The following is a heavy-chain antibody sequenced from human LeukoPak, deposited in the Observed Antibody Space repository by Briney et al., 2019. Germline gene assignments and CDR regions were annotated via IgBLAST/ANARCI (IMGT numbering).Heavy chain of an antibody. J-gene: IGHJ6*03. CDR2: INSNGGST. V-gene: IGHV3-64*01. CDR1: GFSFNNYA. CDR3: TTVSPFSDRPPMDV. Sequence: GGSLRLSCAASGFSFNNYAMYWVRQAPGKGLEYVSAINSNGGSTNYANSVKDRFTISRDNSKNTLYLQMNSLKTEDTAVYYCTTVSPFSDRPPMDVWGKGTTVTVSS.